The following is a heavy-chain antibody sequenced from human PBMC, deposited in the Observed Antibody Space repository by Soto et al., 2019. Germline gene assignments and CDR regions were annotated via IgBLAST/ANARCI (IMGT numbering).Heavy chain of an antibody. J-gene: IGHJ5*02. CDR1: GYTFTKYY. Sequence: ASVKVSCKASGYTFTKYYVHWVRQAPGQGFEWMGMIDPSDGSTYYTQRFEGRATWTRDTSTSTVYLELSSLRSEDTAVYYCARVGGDLWRYPWFDLWGQGNLVTVSS. CDR2: IDPSDGST. CDR3: ARVGGDLWRYPWFDL. D-gene: IGHD3-16*01. V-gene: IGHV1-46*01.